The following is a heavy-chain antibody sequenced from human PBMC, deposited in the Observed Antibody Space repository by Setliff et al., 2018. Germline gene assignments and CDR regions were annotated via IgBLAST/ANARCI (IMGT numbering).Heavy chain of an antibody. Sequence: SETLSLTCTVSGGSLRSNFWGWIRQPPGKGLEWIGSTYYTGSTYYSPSLKSRVTMSIDTSKNQFSLNLNSVTAADTAVYYCARQPYSTTYYYYYYYMDVWGKGTTVTVSS. V-gene: IGHV4-39*01. D-gene: IGHD6-13*01. J-gene: IGHJ6*03. CDR2: TYYTGST. CDR3: ARQPYSTTYYYYYYYMDV. CDR1: GGSLRSNF.